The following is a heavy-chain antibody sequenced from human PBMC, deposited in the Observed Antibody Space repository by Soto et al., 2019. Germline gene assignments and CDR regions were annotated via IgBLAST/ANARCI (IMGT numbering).Heavy chain of an antibody. CDR2: TYYRSKWYN. J-gene: IGHJ4*02. CDR3: ARAGLHDSSGYYPSSYFDY. V-gene: IGHV6-1*01. CDR1: GDSVSSNSAA. Sequence: SQTLSLTCAISGDSVSSNSAAWNWIRQSPSRGLEWLGRTYYRSKWYNDYAVSVKSRITINPDTSKNQFSLQLNSVTPEDTAVYYCARAGLHDSSGYYPSSYFDYWGQGTLVTVSS. D-gene: IGHD3-22*01.